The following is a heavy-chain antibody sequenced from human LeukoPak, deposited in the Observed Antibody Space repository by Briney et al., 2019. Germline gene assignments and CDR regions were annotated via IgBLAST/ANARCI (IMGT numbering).Heavy chain of an antibody. Sequence: PSQTLSLTCTVSGGSISSGCYYWSWIRQHPGKGLEWIGYIYYSGSTDYNPSLKSRVTISVDTSKNQFSLKLSSVPAADTAVYYCARGAETYYYDSSGYGYWGQGTLVTVSS. CDR3: ARGAETYYYDSSGYGY. J-gene: IGHJ4*02. CDR1: GGSISSGCYY. CDR2: IYYSGST. V-gene: IGHV4-31*03. D-gene: IGHD3-22*01.